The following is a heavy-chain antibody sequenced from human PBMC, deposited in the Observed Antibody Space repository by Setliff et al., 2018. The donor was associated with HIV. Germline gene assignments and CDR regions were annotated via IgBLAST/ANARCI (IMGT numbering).Heavy chain of an antibody. CDR1: GYTFTGYY. D-gene: IGHD5-12*01. CDR2: INPNSGGT. CDR3: ARVGRNFVATMSADYYYYMDV. Sequence: GASVKVSCKASGYTFTGYYMHWVRQAPGQGLEWMGWINPNSGGTNYAQKFQGRVTMTRDTSISTAYMELSRLRSDDTAVYYCARVGRNFVATMSADYYYYMDVWGKGTLLVTVSS. V-gene: IGHV1-2*02. J-gene: IGHJ6*03.